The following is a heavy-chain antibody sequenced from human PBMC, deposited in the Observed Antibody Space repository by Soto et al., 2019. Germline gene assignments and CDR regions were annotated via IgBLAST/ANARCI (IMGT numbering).Heavy chain of an antibody. V-gene: IGHV4-59*01. D-gene: IGHD6-25*01. J-gene: IGHJ6*02. CDR3: ARWHSSSGYYGMDV. Sequence: HVQVQESGPGLVKPSETLSLTCTVSGGSINNYYWRWIRQPPGKGLEWIAYIYYSGSTNYNPSFKSRVIVSVDTSRNQFSLKLSSLTAADTAVYYCARWHSSSGYYGMDVWGQGTTVTVSS. CDR1: GGSINNYY. CDR2: IYYSGST.